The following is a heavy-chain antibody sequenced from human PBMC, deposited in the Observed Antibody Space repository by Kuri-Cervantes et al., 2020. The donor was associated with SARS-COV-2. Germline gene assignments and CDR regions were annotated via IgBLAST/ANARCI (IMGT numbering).Heavy chain of an antibody. D-gene: IGHD2-2*01. J-gene: IGHJ1*01. CDR3: ARPASDIVLVPSAPTVYFQH. V-gene: IGHV4-39*02. CDR2: IYYSGST. CDR1: GGSISSSSYY. Sequence: SETLSLTCTVSGGSISSSSYYWGWIRQPPGKGLAWIGSIYYSGSTYYNPSLKSRVTISVDTSKNHISLKLRSVTAADTALYYCARPASDIVLVPSAPTVYFQHWGQGTLVTVSS.